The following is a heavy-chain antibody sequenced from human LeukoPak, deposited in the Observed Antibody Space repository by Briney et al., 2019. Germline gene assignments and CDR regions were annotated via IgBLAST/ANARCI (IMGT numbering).Heavy chain of an antibody. D-gene: IGHD6-6*01. CDR2: INPNSGGT. Sequence: ASVKVSCKASGYTFTGYYMHWVRQAPGQGLEWMGWINPNSGGTDYAQKFQGRVTMTRDTSISTAYMELSRLRSDDTAVYYCASTTYSSSSIDYWGQGTLVTVSS. CDR3: ASTTYSSSSIDY. J-gene: IGHJ4*02. V-gene: IGHV1-2*02. CDR1: GYTFTGYY.